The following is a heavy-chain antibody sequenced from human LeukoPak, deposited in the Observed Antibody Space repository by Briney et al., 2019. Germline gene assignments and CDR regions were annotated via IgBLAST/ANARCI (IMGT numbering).Heavy chain of an antibody. J-gene: IGHJ4*02. D-gene: IGHD4-17*01. CDR2: INPNSGGT. V-gene: IGHV1-2*02. Sequence: ASVKVSCKASGYTFTGYYMHWVRLAPGQGLEWMGWINPNSGGTNYAQKFQGRVTMTRDTSISTAYMELSRLRSDDTAVYYCARVGTTVTTFPYYFDYWGQGTLVTVSS. CDR3: ARVGTTVTTFPYYFDY. CDR1: GYTFTGYY.